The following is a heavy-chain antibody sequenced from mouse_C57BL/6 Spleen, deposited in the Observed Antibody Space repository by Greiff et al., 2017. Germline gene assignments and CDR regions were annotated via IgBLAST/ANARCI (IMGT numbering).Heavy chain of an antibody. CDR1: GYAFSSYW. J-gene: IGHJ4*01. Sequence: QVQLKESGAELVKPGASVKISCKASGYAFSSYWMNWVKQRPGKGLEWIGQIYPGDGDTNYNGKFKGKATLTADKSSSTAYMQLSSLTSEDSAVYFCARRGLRQAMDYRGQGTSDTVSS. CDR2: IYPGDGDT. D-gene: IGHD2-4*01. V-gene: IGHV1-80*01. CDR3: ARRGLRQAMDY.